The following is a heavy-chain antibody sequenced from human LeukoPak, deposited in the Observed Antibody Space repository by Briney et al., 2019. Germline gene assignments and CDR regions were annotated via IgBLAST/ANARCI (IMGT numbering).Heavy chain of an antibody. CDR1: GYTFTSYD. D-gene: IGHD6-19*01. CDR2: MNPNSGNT. V-gene: IGHV1-8*01. Sequence: ASVKVSCKASGYTFTSYDINWVRQATGQGLEWMGWMNPNSGNTGYAQKFQGRVTMTRNTSISTAYMELSSLRSEDTAVYYCARDPYSSGWYEDYWGQGTLVTVSS. J-gene: IGHJ4*02. CDR3: ARDPYSSGWYEDY.